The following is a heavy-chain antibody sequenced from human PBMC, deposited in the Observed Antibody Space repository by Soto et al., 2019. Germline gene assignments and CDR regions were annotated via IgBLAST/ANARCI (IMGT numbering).Heavy chain of an antibody. D-gene: IGHD2-8*02. CDR2: ILVGGST. Sequence: GGSLRLSCAVSGFICSSYDMSWVRQAPGKGLEWVSTILVGGSTHYEDSVKGRFTISRDTSKNTVYLQMNSLTAGDTAVHYCAKATATGGGAFEIYGQGTMVTVSS. V-gene: IGHV3-23*01. CDR3: AKATATGGGAFEI. J-gene: IGHJ3*02. CDR1: GFICSSYD.